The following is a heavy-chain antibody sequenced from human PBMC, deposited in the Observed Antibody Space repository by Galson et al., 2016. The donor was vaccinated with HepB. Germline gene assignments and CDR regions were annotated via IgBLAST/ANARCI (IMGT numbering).Heavy chain of an antibody. D-gene: IGHD4-11*01. CDR2: IYYSGAT. V-gene: IGHV4-31*03. J-gene: IGHJ4*02. CDR3: AKSGPYGNHYFDY. CDR1: GGSISSGGYY. Sequence: TLSLTCTVSGGSISSGGYYWSWIRQHPGKGLEWIGFIYYSGATYYNPSLKSGVTISVDTSENQFSLKLSSVTAADTAVYYCAKSGPYGNHYFDYWGQGTLVTVSS.